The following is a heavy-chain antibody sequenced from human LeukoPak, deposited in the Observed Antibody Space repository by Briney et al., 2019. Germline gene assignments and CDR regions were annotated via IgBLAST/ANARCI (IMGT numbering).Heavy chain of an antibody. J-gene: IGHJ3*02. CDR1: GYTSTSYG. CDR2: ISAYNGNT. V-gene: IGHV1-18*01. CDR3: ASKAGYCSSTSCYGGHHAFDI. D-gene: IGHD2-2*01. Sequence: ASVKVSCKASGYTSTSYGISWVRQAPGQGLEWMGWISAYNGNTNYAQKLQGRVTMTTDTSTSTAYMELRSLRSDDTAVYYCASKAGYCSSTSCYGGHHAFDIWGQGTMVTVSS.